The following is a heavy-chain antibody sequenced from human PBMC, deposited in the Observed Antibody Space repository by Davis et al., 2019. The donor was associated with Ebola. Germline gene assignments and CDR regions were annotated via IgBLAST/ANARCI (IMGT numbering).Heavy chain of an antibody. CDR1: GGTFSSYA. CDR3: ARGGDTAMVADYYYYYGMDV. J-gene: IGHJ6*02. Sequence: SVKVSCKASGGTFSSYAISWVRQAPGQGLEWMGGIIPIFGTANYAQKFQGRVTITADESTSTAYMELSSLRSEDTAVYYCARGGDTAMVADYYYYYGMDVWGQGTTVTVSS. CDR2: IIPIFGTA. V-gene: IGHV1-69*13. D-gene: IGHD5-18*01.